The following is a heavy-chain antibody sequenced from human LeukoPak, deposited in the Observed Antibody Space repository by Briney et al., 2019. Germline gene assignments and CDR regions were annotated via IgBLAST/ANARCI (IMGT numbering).Heavy chain of an antibody. D-gene: IGHD4-17*01. CDR2: IYYSGST. Sequence: SETLSLTCTVSGGSISSGSYFWGWIRQPPGKGLEWIGSIYYSGSTYYNPSLKSRVTISVDTSKNQFSLKLTSVTAADTAVYYCARETTRDRFMDVWGKGTTVTVSS. CDR1: GGSISSGSYF. CDR3: ARETTRDRFMDV. J-gene: IGHJ6*03. V-gene: IGHV4-39*07.